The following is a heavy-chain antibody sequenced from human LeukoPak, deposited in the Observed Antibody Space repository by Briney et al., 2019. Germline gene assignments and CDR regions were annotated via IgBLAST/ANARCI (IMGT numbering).Heavy chain of an antibody. V-gene: IGHV3-74*01. D-gene: IGHD3-22*01. CDR3: ARDPRGYYYDSSGSY. Sequence: GGSLRLSCAASGFTFSSYLMHWVRQAPGKGLVWVSRINSDGSSTSYADSVKGRFTISRDNAKNTLCLQMNSLRAEDTAVYYCARDPRGYYYDSSGSYWGQGTLVTVSS. CDR1: GFTFSSYL. CDR2: INSDGSST. J-gene: IGHJ4*02.